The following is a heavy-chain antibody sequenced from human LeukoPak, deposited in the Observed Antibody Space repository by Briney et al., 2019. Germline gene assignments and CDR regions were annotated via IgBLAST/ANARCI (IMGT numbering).Heavy chain of an antibody. CDR3: ARDRVSAAGTRYFDY. CDR1: GFTFSSYS. Sequence: GGSLRLSCAASGFTFSSYSMNWVRQAPGKGLEWVSYISNSSSTIYYADSVKGRFTISRDNAKNSLYLQMNSLRAEDTAVYYCARDRVSAAGTRYFDYWGQGTLVTVSS. V-gene: IGHV3-48*01. CDR2: ISNSSSTI. J-gene: IGHJ4*02. D-gene: IGHD6-13*01.